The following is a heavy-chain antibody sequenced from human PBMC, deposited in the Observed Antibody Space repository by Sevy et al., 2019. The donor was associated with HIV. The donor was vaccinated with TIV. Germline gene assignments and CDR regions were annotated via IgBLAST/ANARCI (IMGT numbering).Heavy chain of an antibody. CDR2: LYYSTRT. V-gene: IGHV4-59*11. Sequence: SETLSLTCTVSGGSISNHYWNWIRQPPGKGLEWIGYLYYSTRTNYNPSLKSRVTISADTSKNEFSLKLSSVTAADTAVYYSAASNPTLYYGMDVWGQGTTVTVSS. CDR3: AASNPTLYYGMDV. J-gene: IGHJ6*02. D-gene: IGHD4-4*01. CDR1: GGSISNHY.